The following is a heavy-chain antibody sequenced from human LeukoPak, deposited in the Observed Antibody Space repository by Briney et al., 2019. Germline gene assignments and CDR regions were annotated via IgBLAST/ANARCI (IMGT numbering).Heavy chain of an antibody. J-gene: IGHJ4*02. D-gene: IGHD6-19*01. CDR3: AKKGGSSGRYDYLDY. V-gene: IGHV3-30-3*02. CDR2: ISSDENTK. CDR1: GFTFSCCA. Sequence: GGSLRLSCAASGFTFSCCAIHWVRQAPGRGLEWVAVISSDENTKFYADSVRGRFTVYRDNSKKTVWLQMNSLRAEDTAVYYCAKKGGSSGRYDYLDYWGQGTLVTVSS.